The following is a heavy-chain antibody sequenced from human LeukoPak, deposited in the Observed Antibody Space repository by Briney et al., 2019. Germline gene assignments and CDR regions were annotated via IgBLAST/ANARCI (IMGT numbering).Heavy chain of an antibody. Sequence: SETLSLTCAVYGGSFSGYYWSWIRQHPGKGLEWIGYIYYSGSTFYNPSLKSRVTISVDTSKNQFSLKLSSVTAADTAVYYCARDISHYDSSGYYGSVRAFDIWGQGTMVTVSS. CDR1: GGSFSGYY. CDR2: IYYSGST. J-gene: IGHJ3*02. D-gene: IGHD3-22*01. CDR3: ARDISHYDSSGYYGSVRAFDI. V-gene: IGHV4-31*11.